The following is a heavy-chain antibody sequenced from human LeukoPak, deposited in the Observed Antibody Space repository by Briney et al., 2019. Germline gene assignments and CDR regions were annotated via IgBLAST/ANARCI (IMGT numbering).Heavy chain of an antibody. D-gene: IGHD3-10*01. Sequence: ASVKVSCKASGYTVTSYYMHWVRQAPGHGLEWMGWMNPNSGNTGYAQKFQGRVTMTRNTSISTAYMELSSLRSEDTAVYYCARGFGEIDYWGQGTLVTVSS. V-gene: IGHV1-8*02. CDR3: ARGFGEIDY. J-gene: IGHJ4*02. CDR1: GYTVTSYY. CDR2: MNPNSGNT.